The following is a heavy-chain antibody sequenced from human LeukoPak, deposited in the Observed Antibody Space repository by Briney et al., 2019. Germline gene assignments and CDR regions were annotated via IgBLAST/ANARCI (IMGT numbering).Heavy chain of an antibody. CDR1: GFTLSIYS. CDR2: ISSSSSTI. Sequence: RGGSLRLSRAASGFTLSIYSMNWVRQAPGKGLEWVSYISSSSSTIYYADSVKGRFTISRDNAKNSLYLQMNSLRDEDTAVYYCARGELEPLDYWGQGTLVTVSS. D-gene: IGHD1-14*01. V-gene: IGHV3-48*02. J-gene: IGHJ4*02. CDR3: ARGELEPLDY.